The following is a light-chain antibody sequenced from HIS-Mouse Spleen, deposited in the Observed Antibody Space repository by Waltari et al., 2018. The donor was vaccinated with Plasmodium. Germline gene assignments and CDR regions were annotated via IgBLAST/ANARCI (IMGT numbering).Light chain of an antibody. Sequence: SYELTQPPSVSVSPGQTASITCSGDNLGDKYACWYQQKPGQSPVLVIYQDSKLPSGILERFSGSNSGNTATLTISGTQAMDEADYYCQAWDSSTAWVFGGGTKLTVL. CDR3: QAWDSSTAWV. J-gene: IGLJ2*01. V-gene: IGLV3-1*01. CDR1: NLGDKY. CDR2: QDS.